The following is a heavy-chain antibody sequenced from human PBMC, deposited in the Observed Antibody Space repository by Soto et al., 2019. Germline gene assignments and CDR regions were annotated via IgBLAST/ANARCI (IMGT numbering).Heavy chain of an antibody. Sequence: SETLSLTCTVSGVSITSHYWTWIRQPPGKGLEWIGNIHYSGSTNYSPSLKSRVIISVDTSENQSSLKLSSVTTADTAVYYCTGGGPGHPFDYWGQGTLVTVSS. CDR2: IHYSGST. D-gene: IGHD7-27*01. V-gene: IGHV4-59*11. J-gene: IGHJ4*02. CDR1: GVSITSHY. CDR3: TGGGPGHPFDY.